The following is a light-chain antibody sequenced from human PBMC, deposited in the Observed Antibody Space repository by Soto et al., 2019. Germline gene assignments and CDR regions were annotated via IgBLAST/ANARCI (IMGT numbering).Light chain of an antibody. Sequence: EIVLTQSPGTLSLSPGERATLSCRPSQSVSSSYLAWYQQKPGQAPRLLIYGASSRATGIPDRFSGSGSGTEFTLPISRLEPEDFAVYYCQQYGSSPPYTFGQGTKLEIK. CDR2: GAS. V-gene: IGKV3-20*01. J-gene: IGKJ2*01. CDR1: QSVSSSY. CDR3: QQYGSSPPYT.